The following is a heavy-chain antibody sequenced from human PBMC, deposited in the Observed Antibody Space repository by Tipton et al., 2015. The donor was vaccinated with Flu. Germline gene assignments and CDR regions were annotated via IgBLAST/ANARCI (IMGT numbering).Heavy chain of an antibody. CDR2: ISSSGSTI. Sequence: SLRLSCAASGFTFGDYAVHWVRQAPGKGLEWVSYISSSGSTISYADSVRGRFTISRDNAKNSLYLQMNSLRAEDTALYYCATLTGDDYWGQGDLVTVSS. CDR1: GFTFGDYA. J-gene: IGHJ4*02. D-gene: IGHD7-27*01. V-gene: IGHV3-48*03. CDR3: ATLTGDDY.